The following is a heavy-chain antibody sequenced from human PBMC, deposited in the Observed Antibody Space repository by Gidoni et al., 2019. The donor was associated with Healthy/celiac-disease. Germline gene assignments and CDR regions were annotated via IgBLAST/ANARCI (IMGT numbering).Heavy chain of an antibody. V-gene: IGHV3-15*01. CDR3: TTDQIAAPYYYYYYMDV. CDR2: IKSKTDGGTT. Sequence: EVQLVESGGGLVKPGGSLRLSCAASGFTFSNAWMSWVRQAPGKGLEWVGRIKSKTDGGTTDYAAPVKGRFTISRDDSKNTLYLQMNSLKTEDTAVYYCTTDQIAAPYYYYYYMDVWGKGTTVTVSS. J-gene: IGHJ6*03. CDR1: GFTFSNAW. D-gene: IGHD2-15*01.